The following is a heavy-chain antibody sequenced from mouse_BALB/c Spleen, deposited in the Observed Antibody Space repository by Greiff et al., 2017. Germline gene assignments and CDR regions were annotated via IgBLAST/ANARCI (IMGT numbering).Heavy chain of an antibody. V-gene: IGHV3-6*02. D-gene: IGHD2-14*01. CDR1: GYSITSGYY. CDR3: ARDRYDVWFAY. Sequence: EVKLVESGPGLVKPSQSLSLTCSVTGYSITSGYYWNWIRQFPGNKLEWMGYISYDGSNNYNPSLKNRISITRDTSKNQFFLKLNSVTTEDTATYYCARDRYDVWFAYWGQGTLVTVSA. CDR2: ISYDGSN. J-gene: IGHJ3*01.